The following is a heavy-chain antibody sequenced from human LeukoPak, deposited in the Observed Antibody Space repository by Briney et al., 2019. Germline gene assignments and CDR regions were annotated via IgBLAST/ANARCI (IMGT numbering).Heavy chain of an antibody. CDR3: ARRDPSTIYCSGGSCYHASDAFDI. CDR1: GYSFTSYC. J-gene: IGHJ3*02. V-gene: IGHV5-51*01. CDR2: IYPGDSDT. D-gene: IGHD2-15*01. Sequence: GESLKISCKVSGYSFTSYCIGWVRQMPGKGLEWMGIIYPGDSDTRYSPSFQGQVTISADKSISTAYLQWSSLKASDTAMYYCARRDPSTIYCSGGSCYHASDAFDIWGQGTMVTVSS.